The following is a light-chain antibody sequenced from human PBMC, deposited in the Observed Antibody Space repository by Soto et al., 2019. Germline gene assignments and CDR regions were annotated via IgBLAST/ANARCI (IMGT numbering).Light chain of an antibody. J-gene: IGLJ1*01. CDR1: SSDVGGYKY. CDR2: EIS. V-gene: IGLV2-14*01. Sequence: QSALTQPASVSGSPVQSITISCTGTSSDVGGYKYLSWNQQHRGKARKLMIYEISHRPSAVSNRFSGSKSGNTASLTFSGVEGEEEADYYCSSHSSSSTHEGVFGTGTKVTVL. CDR3: SSHSSSSTHEGV.